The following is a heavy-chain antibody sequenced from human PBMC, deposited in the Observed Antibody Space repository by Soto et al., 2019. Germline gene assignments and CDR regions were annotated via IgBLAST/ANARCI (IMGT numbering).Heavy chain of an antibody. V-gene: IGHV3-21*06. J-gene: IGHJ6*02. CDR3: ARSSGGSGKLWNYYGMDV. CDR1: GFTFSSYS. D-gene: IGHD3-10*01. CDR2: ISSGSSYI. Sequence: EVQLVESGGGLVKPGGSLRLSFAASGFTFSSYSMNWVRQAPGKGLEGVSSISSGSSYIYYADSVKGRFTISRDNAKNSLNQKMNSLRAEDTAVYYCARSSGGSGKLWNYYGMDVWGQGTTVTVSS.